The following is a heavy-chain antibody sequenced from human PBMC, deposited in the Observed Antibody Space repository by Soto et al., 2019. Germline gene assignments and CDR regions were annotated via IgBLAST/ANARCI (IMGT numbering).Heavy chain of an antibody. V-gene: IGHV1-18*01. CDR3: GRERRGYDILTGYYTDRGFDY. Sequence: GASVKVSCKASGYTFTSYGISWVRQAPGQGLEWMGWISAYNGNTNYAQKLQGRVTMTTDTSTSTAYMELRSLRSDDTAVYYCGRERRGYDILTGYYTDRGFDYWGQGTLVTVSS. D-gene: IGHD3-9*01. CDR1: GYTFTSYG. J-gene: IGHJ4*02. CDR2: ISAYNGNT.